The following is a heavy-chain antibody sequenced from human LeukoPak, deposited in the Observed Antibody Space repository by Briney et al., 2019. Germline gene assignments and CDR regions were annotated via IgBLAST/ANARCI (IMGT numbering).Heavy chain of an antibody. CDR1: GFTFTSVW. V-gene: IGHV3-74*01. D-gene: IGHD4-17*01. J-gene: IGHJ4*02. CDR3: ARDRTTVTLFDN. Sequence: PGGSLRPSCAASGFTFTSVWMHWFRQAPGRGLVRISRISTDGAVTGYADSVKGRFTISRDNAKNTLYLQMSSLRAEDTAVYYCARDRTTVTLFDNWGQGALVTVSS. CDR2: ISTDGAVT.